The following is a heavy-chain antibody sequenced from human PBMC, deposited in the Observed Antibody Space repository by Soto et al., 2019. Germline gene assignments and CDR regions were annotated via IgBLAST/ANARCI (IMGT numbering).Heavy chain of an antibody. CDR3: AKIPTTVTTRWYYFDY. J-gene: IGHJ4*02. CDR1: GFTFSSYA. V-gene: IGHV3-23*01. Sequence: EVQLLESGGGLVQPGGSLRLSCAASGFTFSSYAMSWVRQAPGKGLEWVSAISGSGGSTYYAASVKGRFTISRDNSKHTLYLQMNSLRAEDTAVYYCAKIPTTVTTRWYYFDYWGQGTLVTVSS. D-gene: IGHD4-17*01. CDR2: ISGSGGST.